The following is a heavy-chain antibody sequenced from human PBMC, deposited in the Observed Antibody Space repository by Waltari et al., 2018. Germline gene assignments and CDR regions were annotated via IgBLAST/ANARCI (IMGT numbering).Heavy chain of an antibody. CDR2: RFYGGST. CDR1: GAPMSRSNYY. D-gene: IGHD4-17*01. J-gene: IGHJ5*02. V-gene: IGHV4-39*01. CDR3: ARHGYSGGWFDP. Sequence: QLQLQESGPGPVKPSDTLSLPCTLSGAPMSRSNYYWGWLRQPPGKGLEWIGSRFYGGSTYYNPSLKSRVTISVDTSKNQFSLRLNSVTAADTAIYYCARHGYSGGWFDPWGQGTLVTVSS.